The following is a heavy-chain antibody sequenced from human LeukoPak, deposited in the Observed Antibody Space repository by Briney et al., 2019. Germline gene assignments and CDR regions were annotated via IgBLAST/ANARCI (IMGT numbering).Heavy chain of an antibody. CDR3: ARSIEAYFDY. CDR1: GGSISSYY. Sequence: TSETLSLTCTVSGGSISSYYWSWIRQPPGKGLEWIGYIYYSGSTNYNPSLKRRVTISVDTSKNQFSLKLSSVTAADTAVYYCARSIEAYFDYWGQGTLVTVSS. D-gene: IGHD3-22*01. J-gene: IGHJ4*02. V-gene: IGHV4-59*01. CDR2: IYYSGST.